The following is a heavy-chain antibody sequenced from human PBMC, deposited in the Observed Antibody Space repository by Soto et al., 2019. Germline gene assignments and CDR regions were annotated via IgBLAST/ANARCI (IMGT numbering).Heavy chain of an antibody. CDR2: IYPGDSDT. V-gene: IGHV5-51*01. Sequence: GESLKISCKGSGYSFTSYCISSVRQMPGKGLEWMGIIYPGDSDTRYSPSFQGQATISADKSISTAYLQWSSLKASDTAMDYCARQVATKVVYFNFWGQGTLVTVSS. CDR1: GYSFTSYC. J-gene: IGHJ4*02. D-gene: IGHD5-12*01. CDR3: ARQVATKVVYFNF.